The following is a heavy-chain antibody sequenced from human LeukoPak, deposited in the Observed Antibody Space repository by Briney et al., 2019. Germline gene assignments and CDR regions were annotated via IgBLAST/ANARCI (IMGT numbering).Heavy chain of an antibody. Sequence: KPSETLSLTCAVSGYSISSGYYWGWIRQPPGKGLEWIGSIYHSGSTYYNPSLKSRVTTSVDTSKNQFSLKLSSVTAADTAVYYCARTRTWEFWGGYYFFDYWGQGTLVTVSS. J-gene: IGHJ4*02. CDR1: GYSISSGYY. CDR2: IYHSGST. D-gene: IGHD3-3*01. V-gene: IGHV4-38-2*01. CDR3: ARTRTWEFWGGYYFFDY.